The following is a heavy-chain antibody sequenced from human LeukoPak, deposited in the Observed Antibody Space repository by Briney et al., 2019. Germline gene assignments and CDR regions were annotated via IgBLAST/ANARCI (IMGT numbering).Heavy chain of an antibody. CDR3: AKDIFPLTGRDAFDI. D-gene: IGHD3-9*01. CDR2: IWYDGSNK. CDR1: GFTFSSHG. J-gene: IGHJ3*02. Sequence: GGSLRLSCAASGFTFSSHGMHWVRQAPGKGLEWVAVIWYDGSNKYYADSVKGRFTISRDNSKNTLYPQMNSLRAEDTAVYYCAKDIFPLTGRDAFDIWGQGTMVTVSS. V-gene: IGHV3-30*02.